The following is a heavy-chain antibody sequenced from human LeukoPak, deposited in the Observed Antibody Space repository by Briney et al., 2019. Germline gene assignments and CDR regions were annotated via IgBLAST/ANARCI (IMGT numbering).Heavy chain of an antibody. J-gene: IGHJ4*02. CDR3: AKDKDFGGNSGYFDY. CDR2: ISWGGGSI. D-gene: IGHD4-23*01. CDR1: GFTLDGYT. Sequence: PGGSLRLSCAASGFTLDGYTMHWVRQAPGKGLEWVSLISWGGGSINYADSVRGRFTISRDNTKNSLYLQMNSLKTEDTALYYCAKDKDFGGNSGYFDYWGQGTLVTVSS. V-gene: IGHV3-43*01.